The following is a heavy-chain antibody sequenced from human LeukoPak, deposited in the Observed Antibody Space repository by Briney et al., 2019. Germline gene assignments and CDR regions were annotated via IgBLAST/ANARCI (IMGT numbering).Heavy chain of an antibody. J-gene: IGHJ5*02. V-gene: IGHV4-39*01. CDR2: IYYSGIT. Sequence: SETLSLTCTVSGGSISSGFYYWAWIRQPPGKGLEWIGSIYYSGITYYNPSLKSPVTISVDTAKNQFSLKLSSVSAADTAVYYCARLGRRDGYKGFDPWGQGILVTVSS. CDR3: ARLGRRDGYKGFDP. CDR1: GGSISSGFYY. D-gene: IGHD5-24*01.